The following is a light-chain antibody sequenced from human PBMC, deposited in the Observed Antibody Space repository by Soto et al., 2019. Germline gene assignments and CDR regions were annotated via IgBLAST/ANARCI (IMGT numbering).Light chain of an antibody. V-gene: IGLV3-1*01. CDR3: QAWDSSSLFV. CDR1: ELGDSF. CDR2: QDN. J-gene: IGLJ1*01. Sequence: SYELTQPPSVSVSPGQTASITCSGDELGDSFYWYQQRPGQSPMLVIYQDNKRPSGIPERFSGSNSGNTAALTISGTQAMDEADYYCQAWDSSSLFVFGTGTKLSVL.